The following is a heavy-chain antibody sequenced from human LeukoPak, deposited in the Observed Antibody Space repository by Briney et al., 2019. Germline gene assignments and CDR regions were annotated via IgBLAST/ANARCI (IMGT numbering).Heavy chain of an antibody. CDR3: ARGGLSFDDILTGYYHTDAFDI. V-gene: IGHV4-31*03. CDR2: IYYSGST. J-gene: IGHJ3*02. D-gene: IGHD3-9*01. CDR1: GGSISSGGYY. Sequence: ILSLTCTVSGGSISSGGYYWSWIRQHPGKGLEWIGYIYYSGSTYYNPSLKSRVTISVDTSKNQFSLKLSSVTAADTAVYYCARGGLSFDDILTGYYHTDAFDIWGQGTMVTVSS.